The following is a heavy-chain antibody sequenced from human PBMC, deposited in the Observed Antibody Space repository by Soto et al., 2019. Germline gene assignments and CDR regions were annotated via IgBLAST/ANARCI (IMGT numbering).Heavy chain of an antibody. CDR2: IYYSGST. Sequence: QVQLQESGPGLVTPSETLSLTCTVSGGSISSYYWSWIRQPPGKGLEWIGYIYYSGSTNYNPSLKSRVTISVDTSKNQFSLKLSSVTAADTAVYYCARQSHYGSGSYYLSPWGQGTLVTVSS. J-gene: IGHJ5*02. V-gene: IGHV4-59*08. CDR1: GGSISSYY. D-gene: IGHD3-10*01. CDR3: ARQSHYGSGSYYLSP.